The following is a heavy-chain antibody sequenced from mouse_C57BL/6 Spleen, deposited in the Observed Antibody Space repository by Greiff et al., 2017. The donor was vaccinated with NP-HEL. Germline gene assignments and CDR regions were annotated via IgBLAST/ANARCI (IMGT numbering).Heavy chain of an antibody. V-gene: IGHV14-4*01. CDR2: IDPENGDT. D-gene: IGHD1-1*01. CDR1: GFNIKDDY. J-gene: IGHJ1*03. CDR3: TTYGSSYLYWYFDV. Sequence: EVQLQQSGAELVRPGASVKLSCTASGFNIKDDYMHWVKQRPEQGLEWIGWIDPENGDTEYASKFQGKATITADTASNTAYLQLSSLTSEDTAVYYCTTYGSSYLYWYFDVGGTGTTVTVSS.